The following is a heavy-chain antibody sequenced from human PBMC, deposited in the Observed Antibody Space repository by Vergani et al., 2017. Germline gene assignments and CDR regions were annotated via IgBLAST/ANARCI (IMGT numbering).Heavy chain of an antibody. CDR3: ARRVAYCGGDCFDAFDI. J-gene: IGHJ3*02. D-gene: IGHD2-21*02. CDR1: GYSFTSYW. Sequence: EVPLVQSGAEVKKPGESLKISCKGSGYSFTSYWIGWVRQMPGKGLEWMGIIYPGDSDTRYSPSFQGQVTISADKSISTAHLQWSSLKAADTAMYYCARRVAYCGGDCFDAFDIWGQGTMVTVSS. CDR2: IYPGDSDT. V-gene: IGHV5-51*01.